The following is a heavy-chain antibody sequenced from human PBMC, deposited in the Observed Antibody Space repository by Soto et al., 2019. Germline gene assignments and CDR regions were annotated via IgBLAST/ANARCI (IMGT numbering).Heavy chain of an antibody. Sequence: EVQLVETGGGLIQPGGSLRLSCAASGFTVSSNYMSWVRQAPGKGLEWVSVIYSGGSTYYADSVKGRFTISRDNSKNTLYLQMNSLRAEDTAVYYCARDIIPSMYYYGMDVWGQGTTVTVSS. CDR1: GFTVSSNY. CDR2: IYSGGST. D-gene: IGHD1-20*01. J-gene: IGHJ6*02. V-gene: IGHV3-53*02. CDR3: ARDIIPSMYYYGMDV.